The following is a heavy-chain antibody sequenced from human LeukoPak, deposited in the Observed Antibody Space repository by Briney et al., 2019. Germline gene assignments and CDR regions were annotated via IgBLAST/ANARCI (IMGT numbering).Heavy chain of an antibody. CDR2: INPNSGGT. D-gene: IGHD1-26*01. CDR1: GYTFTGYY. J-gene: IGHJ5*02. V-gene: IGHV1-2*02. Sequence: ASVTVSCTASGYTFTGYYVHWVRQAPGQGLEWMGWINPNSGGTDFAQKFQGRVTMTRDTSISTAYMELSRLRSDDTAVYYCARTPQWELLNWFDPWGQGTLVIVSS. CDR3: ARTPQWELLNWFDP.